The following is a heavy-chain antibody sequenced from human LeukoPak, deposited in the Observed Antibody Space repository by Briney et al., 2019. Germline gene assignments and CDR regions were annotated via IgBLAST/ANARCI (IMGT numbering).Heavy chain of an antibody. D-gene: IGHD3-22*01. J-gene: IGHJ4*02. CDR3: ARGADSSGYYSIFYFDY. Sequence: SETLSLTCTVSGGSISNYYWSWIRQSPGKGLEWIGYVYYSGSTNYNPSLKSRVTISVDTSKNQFSLKLSSVTAADTAVYYCARGADSSGYYSIFYFDYWGQGTLVTVSS. V-gene: IGHV4-59*01. CDR2: VYYSGST. CDR1: GGSISNYY.